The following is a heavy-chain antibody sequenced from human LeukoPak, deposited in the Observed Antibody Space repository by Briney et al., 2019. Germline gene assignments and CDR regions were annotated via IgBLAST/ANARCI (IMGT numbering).Heavy chain of an antibody. V-gene: IGHV3-66*01. D-gene: IGHD4-17*01. J-gene: IGHJ4*02. Sequence: GGSLRLSSVAPGFTVSSNYMTWVRQAPGIELEWVSIIYGVGSTFYADSMQGRFIISRDSSKNTVYLQMNSLRAEDTAVYYCASGTMVTTAFDYWGQGTLVTVSS. CDR1: GFTVSSNY. CDR2: IYGVGST. CDR3: ASGTMVTTAFDY.